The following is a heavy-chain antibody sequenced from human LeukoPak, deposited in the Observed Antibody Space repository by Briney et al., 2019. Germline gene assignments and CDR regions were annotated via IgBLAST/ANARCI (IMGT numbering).Heavy chain of an antibody. Sequence: PSETLSLTCTVSGGSISSYYWSWIRQPPGKGLEWIGYIFHSGSTYYNPSLKSRVTISVDRSKNQFSLKLTSVTAADTAVYYCARASSIAARPTENWGQGALVTVSS. D-gene: IGHD6-6*01. CDR2: IFHSGST. CDR1: GGSISSYY. V-gene: IGHV4-59*12. CDR3: ARASSIAARPTEN. J-gene: IGHJ4*02.